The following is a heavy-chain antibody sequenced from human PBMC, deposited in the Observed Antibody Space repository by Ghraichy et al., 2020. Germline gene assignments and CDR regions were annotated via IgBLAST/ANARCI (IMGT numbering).Heavy chain of an antibody. Sequence: GGSLRLSCAASGFTFSSYAMSWVRQAPGKGLEWVSAISGSGGSTYYADSVKGRFTISRDNSKNTLYLQMNSLRAEDTAVYYCAKDPRYSSGWPKILFDYWGQGTLVTVSS. D-gene: IGHD6-19*01. CDR3: AKDPRYSSGWPKILFDY. J-gene: IGHJ4*02. V-gene: IGHV3-23*01. CDR1: GFTFSSYA. CDR2: ISGSGGST.